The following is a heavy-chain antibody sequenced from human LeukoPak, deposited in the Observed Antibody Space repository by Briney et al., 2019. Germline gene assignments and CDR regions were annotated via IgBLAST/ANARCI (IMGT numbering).Heavy chain of an antibody. V-gene: IGHV4-31*03. D-gene: IGHD2-21*01. J-gene: IGHJ2*01. CDR1: VGSISSGCYY. Sequence: SETLSLTCSVSVGSISSGCYYWSWIRQHPGKGLEWIGYIYYSGSTYYNPSLKSRVTISVDTSKNQFSLKLSSVTAADTAVYYCARDNGFRDWWYFDLWGRGTLVTVSS. CDR3: ARDNGFRDWWYFDL. CDR2: IYYSGST.